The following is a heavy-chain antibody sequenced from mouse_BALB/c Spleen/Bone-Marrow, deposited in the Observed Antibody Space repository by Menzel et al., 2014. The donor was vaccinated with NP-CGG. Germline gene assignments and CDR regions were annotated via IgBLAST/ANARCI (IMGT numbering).Heavy chain of an antibody. J-gene: IGHJ2*01. CDR1: GYTFTDYA. V-gene: IGHV1S137*01. CDR2: ISTYYGDA. Sequence: VQLQQSGAELVRPGVSVKISCKGSGYTFTDYAMHWVKQSRAKSLEWIGVISTYYGDATYNQKFEGKATMTVDKSSSTAYMELARLTSEDSAIYYCARDLDYWGQGTTLTVSS. CDR3: ARDLDY.